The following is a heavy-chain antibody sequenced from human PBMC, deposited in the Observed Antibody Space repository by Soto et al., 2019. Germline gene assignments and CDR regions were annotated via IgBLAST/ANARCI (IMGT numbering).Heavy chain of an antibody. D-gene: IGHD5-12*01. Sequence: GESLRLSCTASGFTFSNYAIHWVRQAPGKGLEWVALISYDGRDEYYADSVKGRFTISRDNSKNTLYLQMNSLRAEDTGMFYFARDPRTDGYKNNYFAYWGRGTLVTVSS. CDR2: ISYDGRDE. CDR3: ARDPRTDGYKNNYFAY. J-gene: IGHJ4*02. CDR1: GFTFSNYA. V-gene: IGHV3-30*04.